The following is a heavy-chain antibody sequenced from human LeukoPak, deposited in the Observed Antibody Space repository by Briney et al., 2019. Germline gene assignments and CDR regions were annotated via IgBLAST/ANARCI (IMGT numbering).Heavy chain of an antibody. D-gene: IGHD4-11*01. CDR3: ARVIGNYFPDY. J-gene: IGHJ4*02. V-gene: IGHV4-59*02. CDR1: GGSVSGYY. CDR2: IHYSGST. Sequence: SETLSLTCTVSGGSVSGYYWSWIRQAPGKGLEWIGYIHYSGSTNYNPSLKSRITFSVDTSKSQFSVRLSSVTAADTAVYYCARVIGNYFPDYWGQGTLLTVSS.